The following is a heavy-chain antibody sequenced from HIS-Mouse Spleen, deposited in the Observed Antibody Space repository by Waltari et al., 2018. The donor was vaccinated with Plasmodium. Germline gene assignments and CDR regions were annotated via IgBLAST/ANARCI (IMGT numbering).Heavy chain of an antibody. V-gene: IGHV3-74*01. CDR1: GFTCSSYW. CDR2: INSDGSST. Sequence: EVQLVESGGGLVQPGGSLRLSCAASGFTCSSYWMHWVRQAPGKGLVWVSRINSDGSSTSYADSVKGRFTISRDNAKNTLYLQMNSLRAEDTAVYYCARVGDFWSGYCNDYWGQGTLVTVSS. J-gene: IGHJ4*02. D-gene: IGHD3-3*01. CDR3: ARVGDFWSGYCNDY.